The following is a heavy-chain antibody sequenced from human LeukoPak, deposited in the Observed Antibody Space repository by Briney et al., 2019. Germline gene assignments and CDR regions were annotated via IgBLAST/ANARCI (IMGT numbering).Heavy chain of an antibody. CDR1: GFTFSTYG. Sequence: GGSLRLSCAASGFTFSTYGMHWVRQAPGKGLEWVAFIQYDGSNKYYADSVKGRFTISRDNSKNTLFLQMNSLRAEDTAVYYCAKDRGYFDYRGQGTLVTISS. CDR2: IQYDGSNK. CDR3: AKDRGYFDY. J-gene: IGHJ4*02. V-gene: IGHV3-30*02. D-gene: IGHD3-10*01.